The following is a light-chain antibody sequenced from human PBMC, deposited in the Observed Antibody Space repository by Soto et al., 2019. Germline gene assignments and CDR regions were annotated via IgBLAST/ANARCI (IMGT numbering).Light chain of an antibody. CDR2: EVN. CDR1: SSDVGGYNY. Sequence: QSVLTQPASVSGSPGQSITISCTGTSSDVGGYNYVSWYQQHPGKAPKLMIYEVNYRPSGVSNRFSGSKSGNTASLTISGLQAEDEADYYCSSYTAGGTIFGTGTKVTVL. CDR3: SSYTAGGTI. V-gene: IGLV2-14*01. J-gene: IGLJ1*01.